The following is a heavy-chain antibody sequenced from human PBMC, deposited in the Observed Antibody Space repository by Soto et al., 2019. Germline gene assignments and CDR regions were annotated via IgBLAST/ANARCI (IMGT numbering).Heavy chain of an antibody. J-gene: IGHJ4*02. V-gene: IGHV4-30-2*01. CDR1: GGSISSGCYS. Sequence: PSETLSLTCAVSGGSISSGCYSWSWIRQPPGKGLEWIGYIYHSGSTYYNPSLKSRVTISVDRSKNQFSLKLSSVTAADTAVYYCARDPTPFGQGTLVTVSSGKGSGFGDPVPHLHCYPLDVWGLGTLVTVSS. CDR3: ARDPTPFGQGTLVTVSSGKGSGFGDPVPHLHCYPLDV. CDR2: IYHSGST. D-gene: IGHD6-19*01.